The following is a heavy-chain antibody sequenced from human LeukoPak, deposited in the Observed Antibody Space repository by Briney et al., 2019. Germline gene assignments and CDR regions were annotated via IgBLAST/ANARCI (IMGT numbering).Heavy chain of an antibody. CDR2: INHSGST. V-gene: IGHV4-34*01. Sequence: SETLSLTCAVYGGSFSGYYWSWIRQPPGKGLEWIGEINHSGSTNYNPSLKSRVTISVDTSKNQFSLKLSSVTAADTAVYYCARYLDYYGSGSYFRNFDYWGQGTLVTVSS. D-gene: IGHD3-10*01. J-gene: IGHJ4*02. CDR1: GGSFSGYY. CDR3: ARYLDYYGSGSYFRNFDY.